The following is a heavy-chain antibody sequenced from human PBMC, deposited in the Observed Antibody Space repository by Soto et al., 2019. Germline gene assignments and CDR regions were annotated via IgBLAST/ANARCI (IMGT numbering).Heavy chain of an antibody. CDR2: IYISGST. Sequence: SETLSLTCTVSGGSNSSFYWSWIRQPAGKELEWIGRIYISGSTNYNPSLKSRVTMSMDTSKNQFSLKLNSVTAADTAVYYCARDAGGPYDHWGPGTLVTVSS. CDR1: GGSNSSFY. J-gene: IGHJ4*01. CDR3: ARDAGGPYDH. D-gene: IGHD2-15*01. V-gene: IGHV4-4*07.